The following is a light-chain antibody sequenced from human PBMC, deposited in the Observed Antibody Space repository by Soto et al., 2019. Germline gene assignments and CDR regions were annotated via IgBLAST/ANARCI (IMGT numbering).Light chain of an antibody. CDR3: LQDINYPWT. V-gene: IGKV1-6*01. J-gene: IGKJ1*01. CDR1: QGIGNA. Sequence: AIQMTQSPSSLSASVGDRVTISCRASQGIGNALGWYQQKPAKPPKILIYGASNLQSGVPPRFSGSGSGTDFTIAISSLQPEDSATYYFLQDINYPWTFGQGTKVEIK. CDR2: GAS.